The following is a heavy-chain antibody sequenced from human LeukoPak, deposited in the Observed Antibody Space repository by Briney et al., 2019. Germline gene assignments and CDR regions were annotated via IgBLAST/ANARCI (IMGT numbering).Heavy chain of an antibody. CDR1: GGTFSSYA. D-gene: IGHD2-2*01. V-gene: IGHV1-69*04. J-gene: IGHJ1*01. Sequence: SVKVSCKGSGGTFSSYAISWVRQAPGQGLEWMGRIIPILGIANYAQKFQGRVTITADKSTSTAYMELSSLRSEDTAVYYCAGEVHCSSTSCPEGFQHWGQGTLVTVSS. CDR3: AGEVHCSSTSCPEGFQH. CDR2: IIPILGIA.